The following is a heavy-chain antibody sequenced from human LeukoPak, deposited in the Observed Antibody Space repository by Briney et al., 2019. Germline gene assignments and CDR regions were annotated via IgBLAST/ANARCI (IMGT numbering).Heavy chain of an antibody. Sequence: SETLSLTCTVSGGSISSSSHYWGWIRQPPGKGLEWIGVRTYYNPSLKNRVTISRDTSKNQFSLKLSSVTAADTAIYYCARAGYSYGIISYFDSWGQGTLVTVSS. CDR2: VRT. D-gene: IGHD5-18*01. CDR3: ARAGYSYGIISYFDS. V-gene: IGHV4-39*01. J-gene: IGHJ4*02. CDR1: GGSISSSSHY.